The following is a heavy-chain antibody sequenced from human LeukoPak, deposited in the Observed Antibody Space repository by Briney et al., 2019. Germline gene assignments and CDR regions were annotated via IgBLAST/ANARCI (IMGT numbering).Heavy chain of an antibody. CDR2: ISYDGSNK. D-gene: IGHD4-17*01. J-gene: IGHJ4*02. V-gene: IGHV3-30*18. Sequence: GGSLRLSCAASGLTFSSYGMHWVRQAPGKGLEWVAVISYDGSNKYYADPVKGRFTISRDNSKNTLYLQMNSLRAEDTAAYYCAKDLSYGDYATTVDYWGQGTLVTVSS. CDR1: GLTFSSYG. CDR3: AKDLSYGDYATTVDY.